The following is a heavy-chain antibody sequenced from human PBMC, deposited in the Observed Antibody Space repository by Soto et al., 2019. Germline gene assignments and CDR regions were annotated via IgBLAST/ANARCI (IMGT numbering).Heavy chain of an antibody. D-gene: IGHD3-22*01. CDR1: GFPFSSYG. CDR3: ARGIYYYDTHYYFDY. Sequence: GGSLRLSCAASGFPFSSYGMHWVRQDPGKGLEWVAVIWYDGSNKYYADSVKGRFTISRDNSKNTLYLQMNSLRAEDTAVYYCARGIYYYDTHYYFDYWGQGTLVTVSS. V-gene: IGHV3-33*01. CDR2: IWYDGSNK. J-gene: IGHJ4*02.